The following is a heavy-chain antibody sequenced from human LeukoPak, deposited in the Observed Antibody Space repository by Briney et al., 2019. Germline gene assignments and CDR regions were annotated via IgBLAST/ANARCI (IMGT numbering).Heavy chain of an antibody. Sequence: SETLSLTCTVSGGSISSYYWNWIRQPPGKGLEWIGYIYYSGSTNYNPSLKSRVTISVDTSKNQFSLKLSSVTAADTAVYYCARGGEYNWNYGSSFKFDYWGQGTLVTVSS. CDR1: GGSISSYY. CDR3: ARGGEYNWNYGSSFKFDY. D-gene: IGHD1-7*01. V-gene: IGHV4-59*01. CDR2: IYYSGST. J-gene: IGHJ4*02.